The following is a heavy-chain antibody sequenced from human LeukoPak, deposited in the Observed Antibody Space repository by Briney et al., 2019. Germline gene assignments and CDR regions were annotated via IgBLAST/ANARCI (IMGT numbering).Heavy chain of an antibody. CDR3: ARDPPGVRYGRPIFDF. Sequence: ASVKVSCKASGYTFTSYGISWVRQAPGQGLEWMRWISAYNGNTNYAQKLQGRVTMTTDTSTSTAYMELYSLRSDDTAVYYCARDPPGVRYGRPIFDFWGQGTLVTVSS. CDR1: GYTFTSYG. D-gene: IGHD2-8*01. CDR2: ISAYNGNT. V-gene: IGHV1-18*01. J-gene: IGHJ4*02.